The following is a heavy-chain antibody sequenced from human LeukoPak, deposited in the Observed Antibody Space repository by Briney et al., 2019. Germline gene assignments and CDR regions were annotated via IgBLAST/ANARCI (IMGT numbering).Heavy chain of an antibody. D-gene: IGHD3-10*01. Sequence: GGSLRLSCAASGFIFTDYWMYWVRQAPGKGLEWVGRIKSKTDGGTTDYAAPVKGRFTISRDDSKNTLYLQMNSLKTGDTAVYYCTTSYYYGSGNDYWGQGTLVTVSS. CDR1: GFIFTDYW. CDR2: IKSKTDGGTT. V-gene: IGHV3-15*01. CDR3: TTSYYYGSGNDY. J-gene: IGHJ4*02.